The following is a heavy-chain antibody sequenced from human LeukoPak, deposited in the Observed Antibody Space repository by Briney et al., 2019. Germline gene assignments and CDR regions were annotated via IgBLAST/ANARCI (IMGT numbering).Heavy chain of an antibody. V-gene: IGHV1-8*01. D-gene: IGHD3-10*01. Sequence: ASVKVSCKASGYTFTSYDINWVRQATGQGLEWMGWMNPNSGNTGYAQKFQGRVTMTRNNSVSTAYMELSSLGSEDTAMYYCARRGVRFDPWGQGTLVTVSS. J-gene: IGHJ5*02. CDR1: GYTFTSYD. CDR3: ARRGVRFDP. CDR2: MNPNSGNT.